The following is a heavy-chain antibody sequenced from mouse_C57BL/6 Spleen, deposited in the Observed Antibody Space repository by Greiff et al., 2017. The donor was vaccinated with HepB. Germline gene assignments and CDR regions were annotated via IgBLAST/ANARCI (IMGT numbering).Heavy chain of an antibody. CDR1: GYTFTDYN. CDR2: INPNNGGT. Sequence: EVQLQQSGPELVKPGASVKMSCKASGYTFTDYNMHWVKQSHGKSLEWIGYINPNNGGTSYNQKFKGKATLTVNKSSSTAYMELRSLTSEDSAVYYCARGNGYDAYYFDYWGQGTTLTVSS. J-gene: IGHJ2*01. CDR3: ARGNGYDAYYFDY. V-gene: IGHV1-22*01. D-gene: IGHD2-2*01.